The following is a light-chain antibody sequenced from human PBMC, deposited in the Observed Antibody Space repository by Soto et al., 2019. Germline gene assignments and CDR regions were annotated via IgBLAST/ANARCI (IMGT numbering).Light chain of an antibody. J-gene: IGKJ5*01. Sequence: DIQMTQYPSTLSAHVGERVAITCRASQSISTYLAWYQQKPGKAPNLLIYKASNLESGVPSRFSGTGSGTEFTLTISSLQPDDFATYYCQQYHRASITFGQGSRLEIK. CDR2: KAS. V-gene: IGKV1-5*03. CDR3: QQYHRASIT. CDR1: QSISTY.